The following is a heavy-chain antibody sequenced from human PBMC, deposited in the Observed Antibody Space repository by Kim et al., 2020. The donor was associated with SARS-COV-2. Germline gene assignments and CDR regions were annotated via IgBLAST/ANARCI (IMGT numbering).Heavy chain of an antibody. Sequence: GGSLRLSCAASGFTFSNAWMSWVRQAPGKGLEWVGRIKSKTDGGTTDYAAPVKGRFTISRDDSKNTLYLQMNSLKTEDTAVYYCTTHCSSTSCYMDYYYYYMDVWGKGTTVTVSS. D-gene: IGHD2-2*02. CDR1: GFTFSNAW. CDR2: IKSKTDGGTT. V-gene: IGHV3-15*01. J-gene: IGHJ6*03. CDR3: TTHCSSTSCYMDYYYYYMDV.